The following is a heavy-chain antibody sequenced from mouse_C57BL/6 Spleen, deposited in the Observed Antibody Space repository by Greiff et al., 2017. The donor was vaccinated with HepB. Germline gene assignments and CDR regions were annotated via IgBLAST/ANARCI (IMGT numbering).Heavy chain of an antibody. Sequence: QVQPKESGPGLVAPSQSLSITCTVSGFSLTSYAISWVRQPPGKGLEWLGVIWTGGGTNYNSALKSRLSISKYNAKSQVFLKMNSLQTDDTARYYCARNFDDYDGGGYFDYWGQGTTLTVSS. J-gene: IGHJ2*01. CDR3: ARNFDDYDGGGYFDY. CDR1: GFSLTSYA. D-gene: IGHD2-4*01. CDR2: IWTGGGT. V-gene: IGHV2-9-1*01.